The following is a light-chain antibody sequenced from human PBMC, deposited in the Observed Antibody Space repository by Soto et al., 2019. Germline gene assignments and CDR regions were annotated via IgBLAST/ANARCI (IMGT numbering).Light chain of an antibody. Sequence: DIQLTQSPSFLSASVKDRVTITCWASQGISSYLAWYQQKPGKAPNLLIYAASTLQSGVPSRFSGSGSGTEFTLTISSLQPEDFATYYCQQLSSYPRTFGQGTRLEIK. CDR1: QGISSY. CDR3: QQLSSYPRT. V-gene: IGKV1-9*01. CDR2: AAS. J-gene: IGKJ5*01.